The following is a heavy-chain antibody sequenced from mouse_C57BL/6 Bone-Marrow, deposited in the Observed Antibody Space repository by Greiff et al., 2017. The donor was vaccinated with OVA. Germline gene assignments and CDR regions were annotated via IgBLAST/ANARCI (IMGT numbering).Heavy chain of an antibody. J-gene: IGHJ4*01. V-gene: IGHV1-81*01. CDR3: ARWYYGSSYYYAMDY. CDR1: GYTFTSYG. CDR2: IYPRSGNT. D-gene: IGHD1-1*01. Sequence: QVQLKESGAELARPGASVKLSCKASGYTFTSYGISWVKQRTGQGLEWIGEIYPRSGNTYYNEKFKGKATLTADKSSSTAYMELRSLTSEDSAVYFCARWYYGSSYYYAMDYWGQGTSVTVSS.